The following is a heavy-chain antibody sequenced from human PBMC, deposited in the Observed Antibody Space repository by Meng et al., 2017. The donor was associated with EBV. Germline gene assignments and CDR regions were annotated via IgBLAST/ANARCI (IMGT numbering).Heavy chain of an antibody. CDR1: GYTFTGYY. D-gene: IGHD6-19*01. CDR2: INPNSGGT. CDR3: ARVGIAVAGTGDY. V-gene: IGHV1-2*06. J-gene: IGHJ4*02. Sequence: LCQSVGEVQKPGSSVKASCKASGYTFTGYYMHWVRRTPGQGLEWMGRINPNSGGTNYAQKFQGRVTMTRDTSISTAYMELSRLRSDDTAVYYCARVGIAVAGTGDYWGQGTLVTVSS.